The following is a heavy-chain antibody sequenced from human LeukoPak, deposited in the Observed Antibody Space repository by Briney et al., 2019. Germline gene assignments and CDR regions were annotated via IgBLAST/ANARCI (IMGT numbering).Heavy chain of an antibody. Sequence: SETLSLTCAVYGGSFSGYYWSWIRQPPGKGLEWIGEINHSGSTNYNPSLKSRVTISVDTSKNQFALKLSSVTAADTAVYYCASPLLWVVPAVIRDAFDIWGQGTMVTVSS. J-gene: IGHJ3*02. CDR1: GGSFSGYY. CDR2: INHSGST. D-gene: IGHD2-2*01. V-gene: IGHV4-34*01. CDR3: ASPLLWVVPAVIRDAFDI.